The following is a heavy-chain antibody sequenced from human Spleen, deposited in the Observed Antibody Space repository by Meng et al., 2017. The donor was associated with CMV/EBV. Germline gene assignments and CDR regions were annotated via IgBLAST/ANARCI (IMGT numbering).Heavy chain of an antibody. V-gene: IGHV1-18*01. J-gene: IGHJ4*02. CDR2: ISPSSGQT. D-gene: IGHD3-10*01. CDR3: AKDYFNSGPSYFFDY. Sequence: GYTFTSYGITWVRQAPGQGLEWVGWISPSSGQTKNAQNFEGRVTMTTDTTTNTVHMELKNLRSDDTAVYYCAKDYFNSGPSYFFDYWAQGTLVTVSS. CDR1: GYTFTSYG.